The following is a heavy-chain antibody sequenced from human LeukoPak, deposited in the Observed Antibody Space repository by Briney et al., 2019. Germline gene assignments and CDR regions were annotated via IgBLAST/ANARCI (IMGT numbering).Heavy chain of an antibody. V-gene: IGHV5-51*01. CDR2: IYPDDSDT. D-gene: IGHD6-19*01. CDR3: ARQRRSSGWPNDY. J-gene: IGHJ4*02. Sequence: GESLKISCKGSGYSFTSYWIAWVRQMPGKGLEWMGIIYPDDSDTRYSPSFQGQVTITADKSISTAYLQWSSLKASDNATYYCARQRRSSGWPNDYWGQGTLVTVSS. CDR1: GYSFTSYW.